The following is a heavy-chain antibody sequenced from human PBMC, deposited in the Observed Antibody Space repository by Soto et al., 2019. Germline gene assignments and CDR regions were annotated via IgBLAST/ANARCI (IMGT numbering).Heavy chain of an antibody. J-gene: IGHJ6*02. Sequence: SETLSLTCTVSGGSISSYYWSWIRQPAGKGLEWIGRIYTSGSTNHNPSLKSRVTMSVDTSKNQFSLKLSSVTAADTAVYYCARGDRITGTTYYYGMDVWGQGTTVTVSS. D-gene: IGHD1-7*01. CDR3: ARGDRITGTTYYYGMDV. V-gene: IGHV4-4*07. CDR1: GGSISSYY. CDR2: IYTSGST.